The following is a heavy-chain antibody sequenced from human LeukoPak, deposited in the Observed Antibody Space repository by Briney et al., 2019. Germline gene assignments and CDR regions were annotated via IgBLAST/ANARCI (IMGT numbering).Heavy chain of an antibody. Sequence: GGSLRLSCAASGFTFSSCGFNWVRQAPGKGLEWVSSIGPTGTDRYYADSVRGRFTISRDNAKNSMYLQMNSLRAEDTAVYYCASAGHYVDYWGQGTLVTVSS. CDR3: ASAGHYVDY. D-gene: IGHD3-10*01. CDR2: IGPTGTDR. J-gene: IGHJ4*02. V-gene: IGHV3-21*01. CDR1: GFTFSSCG.